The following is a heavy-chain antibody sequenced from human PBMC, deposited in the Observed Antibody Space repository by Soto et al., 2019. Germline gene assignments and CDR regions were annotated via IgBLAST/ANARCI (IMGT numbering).Heavy chain of an antibody. J-gene: IGHJ4*02. CDR3: ARGGTMSWNVLDC. CDR1: GGSISSHY. Sequence: PSETLSLTCTVSGGSISSHYWTWIRQPAGKGLEWTGRAHFSGSTDYNPSLKSRATMSVDTSKNQFSLKVISVTAADTAVYYCARGGTMSWNVLDCWGQGTLVTVSS. CDR2: AHFSGST. D-gene: IGHD1-1*01. V-gene: IGHV4-4*07.